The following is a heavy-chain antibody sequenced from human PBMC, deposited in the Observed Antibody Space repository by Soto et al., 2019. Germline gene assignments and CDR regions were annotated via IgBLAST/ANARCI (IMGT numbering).Heavy chain of an antibody. CDR3: AKGYCSSTSCYYHYYMDV. CDR1: GFTFDDYA. Sequence: ELQLVESGGGLVQPGRSLRLSCAASGFTFDDYAMHWVRQAPGKGLEWVSGISWNSGSIGYADSVKGRFTISRDNAKNSLYLQMNSLRAEDTALYYCAKGYCSSTSCYYHYYMDVWGKGTTVTVSS. J-gene: IGHJ6*03. D-gene: IGHD2-2*01. CDR2: ISWNSGSI. V-gene: IGHV3-9*01.